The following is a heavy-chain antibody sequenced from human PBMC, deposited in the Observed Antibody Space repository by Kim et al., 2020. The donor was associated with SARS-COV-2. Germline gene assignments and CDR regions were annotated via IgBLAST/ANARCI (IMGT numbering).Heavy chain of an antibody. Sequence: GGSLRLSCAASGFTFSSYWMHWVRQAPGKGLVWVSRINSDGSSTSYADSVKGRFTISRDNAKNTLYLQMNSLRAEDTAVYYCARDGADGGYCSGGSCYSFDYWGQGTLVTVSS. D-gene: IGHD2-15*01. J-gene: IGHJ4*02. CDR2: INSDGSST. CDR3: ARDGADGGYCSGGSCYSFDY. V-gene: IGHV3-74*01. CDR1: GFTFSSYW.